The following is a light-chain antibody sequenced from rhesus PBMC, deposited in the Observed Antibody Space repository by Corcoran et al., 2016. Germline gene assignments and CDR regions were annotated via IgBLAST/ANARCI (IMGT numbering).Light chain of an antibody. V-gene: IGLV2-32*02. CDR1: NSDIGGYNY. Sequence: QAAPTQPRSVSGSPGQSVTISCTGTNSDIGGYNYVSWYQQHPDTAPKLLIYEVTKTPSGVSDRFSASKSGNTASLTVSGLRAEDEADYYCSSYSGSDIFVFGSGTKVTVL. J-gene: IGLJ6*01. CDR2: EVT. CDR3: SSYSGSDIFV.